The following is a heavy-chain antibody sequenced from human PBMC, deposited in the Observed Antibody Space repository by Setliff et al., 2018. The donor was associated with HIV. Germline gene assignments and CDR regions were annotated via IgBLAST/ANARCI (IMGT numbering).Heavy chain of an antibody. J-gene: IGHJ4*02. CDR2: INPGGGST. CDR1: GYTFTSYY. V-gene: IGHV1-46*01. D-gene: IGHD3-22*01. Sequence: ASVKVSCKASGYTFTSYYMHWVRQAPGQGLEWMGIINPGGGSTSFAQKFQGRVTMTRDTSARTVYMELSSLRSEDTAVYYCARGGRSDYSSSSFDYWGQGTLVTV. CDR3: ARGGRSDYSSSSFDY.